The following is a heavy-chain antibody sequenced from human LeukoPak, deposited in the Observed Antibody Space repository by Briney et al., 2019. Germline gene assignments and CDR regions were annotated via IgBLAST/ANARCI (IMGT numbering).Heavy chain of an antibody. V-gene: IGHV3-30-3*01. CDR3: ARGDFWSGYQDYFDY. Sequence: GGSLRLSCAASGITFSSYAMHWVRQAPGKGLEWVAVISYDGSNKYYADSVKGRFTISRDNSKNTLYLQMNSLRAEDTAVYYCARGDFWSGYQDYFDYWGQGTLVAVSS. CDR2: ISYDGSNK. CDR1: GITFSSYA. J-gene: IGHJ4*02. D-gene: IGHD3-3*01.